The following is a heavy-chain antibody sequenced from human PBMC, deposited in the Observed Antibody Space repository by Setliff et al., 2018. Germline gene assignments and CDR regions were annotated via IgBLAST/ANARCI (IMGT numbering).Heavy chain of an antibody. CDR3: AKNGFGVVALGVNNWFDP. Sequence: GGSLRLSCAASGFTFSSYAMSWVRQAPGKGLEWVSVISGSGGSTYYADSVKGRFTISRDNSKNTLYLQMNSLRAEDTAVYYCAKNGFGVVALGVNNWFDPWGRGTLVTVSS. CDR1: GFTFSSYA. J-gene: IGHJ5*02. V-gene: IGHV3-23*01. CDR2: ISGSGGST. D-gene: IGHD3-10*01.